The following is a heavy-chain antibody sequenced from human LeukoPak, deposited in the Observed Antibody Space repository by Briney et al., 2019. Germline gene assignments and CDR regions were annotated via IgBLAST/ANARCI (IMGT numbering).Heavy chain of an antibody. CDR1: GYSISSGYY. CDR3: ARLTAVALIDY. Sequence: SETLSLTCAVSGYSISSGYYWGWIRQPPGKGLEWIGSIYHSGSTYYNPSLKSRVTISVDTSKNQFSLKLSSVTAADTAVYYCARLTAVALIDYWGQGTLVTVTS. V-gene: IGHV4-38-2*01. D-gene: IGHD6-19*01. CDR2: IYHSGST. J-gene: IGHJ4*02.